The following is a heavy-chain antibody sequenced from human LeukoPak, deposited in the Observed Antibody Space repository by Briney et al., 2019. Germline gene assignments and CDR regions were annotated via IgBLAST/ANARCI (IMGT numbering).Heavy chain of an antibody. V-gene: IGHV3-53*01. J-gene: IGHJ6*02. Sequence: GGSLRLSCAASGFTVSSNYMSWVRQAPGKGLEWVSVIYSGGSTCYADSVKGRFTISRDNSKNTLYLQMNSLRAEDTAVYYCAREGVRDSSIYYYGMDVWGQGTTVTVSS. CDR3: AREGVRDSSIYYYGMDV. CDR1: GFTVSSNY. D-gene: IGHD3-22*01. CDR2: IYSGGST.